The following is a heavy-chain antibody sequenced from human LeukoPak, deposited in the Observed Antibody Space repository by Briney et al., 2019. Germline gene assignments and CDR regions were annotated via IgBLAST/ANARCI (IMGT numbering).Heavy chain of an antibody. CDR3: ARLSAYYYGSYFYYYMDV. CDR1: AFSFSSYW. V-gene: IGHV3-7*01. CDR2: IRQDESER. Sequence: GGSLRLSCEGSAFSFSSYWMTWVRQLPGKGPEWVANIRQDESERYFADSVKGRFTISRDNAKKSVYLHMSSLRAEDTALYYCARLSAYYYGSYFYYYMDVWGKGTTVTVSS. J-gene: IGHJ6*03. D-gene: IGHD3-10*01.